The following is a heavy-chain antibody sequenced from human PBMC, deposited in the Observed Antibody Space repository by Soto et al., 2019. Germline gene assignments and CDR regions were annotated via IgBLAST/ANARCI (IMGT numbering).Heavy chain of an antibody. CDR1: GYTLTELS. J-gene: IGHJ6*02. CDR3: ATLYCSSTSCFNYYYYGMDV. CDR2: FDPEDGET. Sequence: ASVKVSFKVSGYTLTELSMHWLRQAPGKGLEWMGGFDPEDGETIYAQKFQGRVTMTEDTSTDTAYMELSSLRSEDTAVYYCATLYCSSTSCFNYYYYGMDVWGQGTTVTVSS. V-gene: IGHV1-24*01. D-gene: IGHD2-2*01.